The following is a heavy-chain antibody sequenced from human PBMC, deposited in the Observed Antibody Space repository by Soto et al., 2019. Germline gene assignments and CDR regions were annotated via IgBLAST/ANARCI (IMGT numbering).Heavy chain of an antibody. CDR2: INPSGGST. CDR1: GYTFSSYY. CDR3: ARDFARLTNKTNYYYYYGMDV. Sequence: ASVKVSCKASGYTFSSYYMHWVRQAPGQGLEWMGIINPSGGSTSYAQKFQGRVTMTRDTSTSTVYMELSSLRSEDTAVYYCARDFARLTNKTNYYYYYGMDVWGQGTTVTVSS. J-gene: IGHJ6*02. D-gene: IGHD5-12*01. V-gene: IGHV1-46*01.